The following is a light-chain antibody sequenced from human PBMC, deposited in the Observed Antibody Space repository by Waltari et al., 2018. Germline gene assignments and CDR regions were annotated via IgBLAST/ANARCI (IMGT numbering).Light chain of an antibody. J-gene: IGLJ1*01. V-gene: IGLV2-23*02. Sequence: SALTPPASVSGTPGQSITISCTGTTSDVGHYDLVSWYQHHPGKSPKLLICEVIKRPSGVSSRFSGSKSGSTAYLTISGLQPEDEADYYCCSYAGLGTYVFGSGTKVTVL. CDR2: EVI. CDR3: CSYAGLGTYV. CDR1: TSDVGHYDL.